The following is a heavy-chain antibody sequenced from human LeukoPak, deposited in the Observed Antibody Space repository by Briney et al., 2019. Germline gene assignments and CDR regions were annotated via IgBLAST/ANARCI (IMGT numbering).Heavy chain of an antibody. Sequence: ASVKVSCKASGYTFTDYYMHWVRQAPGQGLEWMVWINPNSGGTNYAQKFQGRVTMTIDTSISTAYLEVPGLRSDDTAVYYCARGEGSSTDYWGQGTLVTVSS. V-gene: IGHV1-2*02. CDR2: INPNSGGT. D-gene: IGHD6-13*01. J-gene: IGHJ4*02. CDR3: ARGEGSSTDY. CDR1: GYTFTDYY.